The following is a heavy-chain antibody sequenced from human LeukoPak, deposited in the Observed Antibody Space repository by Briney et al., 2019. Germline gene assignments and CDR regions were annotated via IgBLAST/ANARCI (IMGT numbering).Heavy chain of an antibody. CDR2: INPQTGAT. CDR3: ARGGDDSGLYFAY. J-gene: IGHJ4*02. Sequence: ASVTVSCKASGYSFTGFYIHWVRQAPGQGLEWMAWINPQTGATNYAQKFKGRITTTRDLSITTAYMEVTTLRSDDTAVYYCARGGDDSGLYFAYWGQGTLVTASS. V-gene: IGHV1-2*02. D-gene: IGHD3-22*01. CDR1: GYSFTGFY.